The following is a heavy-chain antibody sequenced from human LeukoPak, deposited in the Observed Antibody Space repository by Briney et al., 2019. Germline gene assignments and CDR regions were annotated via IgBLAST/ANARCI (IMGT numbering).Heavy chain of an antibody. CDR3: ARIAVAEGFDP. V-gene: IGHV4-59*01. CDR1: GGSISSYY. J-gene: IGHJ5*02. Sequence: SETLSLTCTVSGGSISSYYWSWIRQPPGKGLEWIGYIYYSGSTNYNPSLKSRATISVDTSKNQFSLKLSSVTAADTAVYYCARIAVAEGFDPWGQGTLVTISS. CDR2: IYYSGST. D-gene: IGHD6-19*01.